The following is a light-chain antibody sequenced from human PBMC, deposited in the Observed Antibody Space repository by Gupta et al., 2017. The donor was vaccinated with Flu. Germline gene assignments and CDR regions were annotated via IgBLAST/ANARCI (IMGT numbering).Light chain of an antibody. CDR2: KNN. Sequence: QSVLTQLPSASGTPGQRVTIACSGSTSNIASNYVYWFQQLPGTAPKLLIYKNNQRPSGVPDRLSGSKSFTSASLAISGLRSEDEADYYCAAWDDTLSAYVFGTGTKVTVL. CDR3: AAWDDTLSAYV. CDR1: TSNIASNY. V-gene: IGLV1-47*01. J-gene: IGLJ1*01.